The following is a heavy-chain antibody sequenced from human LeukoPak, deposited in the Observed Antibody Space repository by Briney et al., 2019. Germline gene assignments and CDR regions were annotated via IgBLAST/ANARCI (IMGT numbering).Heavy chain of an antibody. V-gene: IGHV4-59*08. J-gene: IGHJ5*02. CDR1: GGSISSYY. CDR3: ARRRYSTGSGSNWFDP. D-gene: IGHD3-10*01. Sequence: SETLSLTCTVSGGSISSYYWSWIRQPPGKGLEWIGYIYYSGSTNYNPSLKSRVTISVDTSKNQFSLKLSSVTAADTAVYYCARRRYSTGSGSNWFDPWGQGTLVTVSS. CDR2: IYYSGST.